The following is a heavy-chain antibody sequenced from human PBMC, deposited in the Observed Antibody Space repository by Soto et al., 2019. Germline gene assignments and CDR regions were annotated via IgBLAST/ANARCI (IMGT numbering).Heavy chain of an antibody. V-gene: IGHV3-23*01. J-gene: IGHJ5*02. CDR3: AKDAVYYYDSSDSRFDP. Sequence: GGSLRLSCAASGFTFSSYDMSWVRQAPGKGLEWVSAISGSGGSTYYADSVKGRFTISRDNSKNTLYLQMNSLRAEDTAVYYCAKDAVYYYDSSDSRFDPWGQGTLVTVSS. CDR1: GFTFSSYD. D-gene: IGHD3-22*01. CDR2: ISGSGGST.